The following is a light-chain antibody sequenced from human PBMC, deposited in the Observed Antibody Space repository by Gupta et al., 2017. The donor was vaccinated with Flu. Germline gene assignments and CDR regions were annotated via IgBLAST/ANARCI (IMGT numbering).Light chain of an antibody. CDR3: SSYTSSTTLV. V-gene: IGLV2-14*01. Sequence: SSDIVSYNYVSWYQQQPGKAPQLLIYDVTNRPSGVSSRFSGSKSGDTASLTISGLQAEDEADYYCSSYTSSTTLVFGGGTKLTVL. J-gene: IGLJ2*01. CDR1: SSDIVSYNY. CDR2: DVT.